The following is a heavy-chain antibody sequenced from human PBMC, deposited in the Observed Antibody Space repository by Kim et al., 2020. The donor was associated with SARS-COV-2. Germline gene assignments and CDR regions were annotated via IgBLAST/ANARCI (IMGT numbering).Heavy chain of an antibody. CDR1: GGSFSHYY. Sequence: SETLSLTCAVYGGSFSHYYWRWIRQPPGKGLEWIGEINHSGSTNYNPSLKSRVTISADTSKNQFSLKLNYVTAADKAAYYCGSEGWVGASNSYYWGNGTL. CDR3: GSEGWVGASNSYY. D-gene: IGHD1-26*01. CDR2: INHSGST. J-gene: IGHJ4*01. V-gene: IGHV4-34*01.